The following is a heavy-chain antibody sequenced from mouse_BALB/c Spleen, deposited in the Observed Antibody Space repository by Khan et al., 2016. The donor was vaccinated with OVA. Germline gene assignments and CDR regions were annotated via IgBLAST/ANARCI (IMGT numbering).Heavy chain of an antibody. J-gene: IGHJ3*01. D-gene: IGHD1-3*01. Sequence: EVELVESGGGLVKPGGSLKLSCAASGFTFSSFAMSWVRQTPEKRLEWVATINSDGTYTYYPDSVKGRFTISRENAKNTLYLQMNSLRSEDTAMYYCARHNFGPFAYWGQGTLVTVSA. CDR3: ARHNFGPFAY. CDR1: GFTFSSFA. V-gene: IGHV5-9-3*01. CDR2: INSDGTYT.